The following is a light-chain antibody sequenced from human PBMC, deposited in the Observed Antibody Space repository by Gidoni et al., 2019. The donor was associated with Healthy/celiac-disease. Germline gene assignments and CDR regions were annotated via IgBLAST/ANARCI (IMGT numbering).Light chain of an antibody. J-gene: IGKJ3*01. V-gene: IGKV4-1*01. Sequence: DIVMTQSPDSLAVSLGERATINGKSSQSVLYSSNNKTYLAWYQQKPGQPPKLLIYWASTRESGVPDRFSGSGSGTDVTLTISSLQAEDVAVYYCQQYYSTPFTFGPGTKVDIK. CDR3: QQYYSTPFT. CDR2: WAS. CDR1: QSVLYSSNNKTY.